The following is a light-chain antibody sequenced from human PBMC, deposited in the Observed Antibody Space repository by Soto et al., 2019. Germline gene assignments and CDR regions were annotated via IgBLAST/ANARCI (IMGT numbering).Light chain of an antibody. CDR1: QSISSY. CDR3: QQSYSTPST. V-gene: IGKV1-39*01. Sequence: DIQMTQSPSSLSASVGDRVTITCLASQSISSYLNGYQQKPGKAPKLLIYAASSLQSGVPSRFRGSGSGTDFNLTISSRQPEDFATYYCQQSYSTPSTFGGGTKVEIK. J-gene: IGKJ4*01. CDR2: AAS.